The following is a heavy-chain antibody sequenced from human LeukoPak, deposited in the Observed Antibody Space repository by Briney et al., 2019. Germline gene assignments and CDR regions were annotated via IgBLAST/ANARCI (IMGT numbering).Heavy chain of an antibody. D-gene: IGHD4-17*01. CDR2: IRSKAYGGTT. CDR3: TRGFTTQAYFDY. V-gene: IGHV3-49*03. J-gene: IGHJ4*02. Sequence: SLRLSCTASGFTFGDYAMSWFRQAPGKGLGWVGFIRSKAYGGTTEYAASVKRRFTISRDDSKSIAYLQMNSLKTEDTAVYYCTRGFTTQAYFDYWGQGTLVTVSS. CDR1: GFTFGDYA.